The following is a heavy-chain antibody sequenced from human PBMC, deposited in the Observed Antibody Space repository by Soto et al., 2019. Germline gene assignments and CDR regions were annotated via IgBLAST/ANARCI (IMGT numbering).Heavy chain of an antibody. CDR1: GYSFTSYW. Sequence: GESLKISCKGSGYSFTSYWISWVRQMPGKGLEWMGRIDPSDSYTNYSPSFQGHVTISADKSISTAYLQMDSLGVADTAVYYCARATLLSVYVPDFWGQGTLVTVSS. V-gene: IGHV5-10-1*01. CDR2: IDPSDSYT. D-gene: IGHD3-10*02. J-gene: IGHJ4*02. CDR3: ARATLLSVYVPDF.